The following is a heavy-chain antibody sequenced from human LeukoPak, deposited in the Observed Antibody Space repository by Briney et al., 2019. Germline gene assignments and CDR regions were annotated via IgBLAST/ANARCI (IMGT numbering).Heavy chain of an antibody. CDR1: GFTVSSNY. J-gene: IGHJ4*02. D-gene: IGHD5-18*01. Sequence: GGSLRLSCATSGFTVSSNYMSWVRQAPGKGLEWVSVIYSGGSTYYADSVKGRFTISRDNCKNTLYLQMNSLRAEDTAVYYCASCGYSYGFLGPLNYWGQGTLVTVSS. CDR2: IYSGGST. CDR3: ASCGYSYGFLGPLNY. V-gene: IGHV3-66*02.